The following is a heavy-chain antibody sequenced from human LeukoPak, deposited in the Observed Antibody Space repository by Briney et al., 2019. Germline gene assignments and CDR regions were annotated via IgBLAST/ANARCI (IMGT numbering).Heavy chain of an antibody. CDR2: IKQDRSEK. CDR3: AKGYSGYGAFDI. V-gene: IGHV3-7*03. D-gene: IGHD3-22*01. CDR1: GFTFTNYW. Sequence: PGGSLRLSCAASGFTFTNYWMSWVRQAPGKGLELVANIKQDRSEKYYVDSVKGRFTISRDNAKNSLYLQMNSLRAEDTAVYYCAKGYSGYGAFDIWGQGTMVTVSS. J-gene: IGHJ3*02.